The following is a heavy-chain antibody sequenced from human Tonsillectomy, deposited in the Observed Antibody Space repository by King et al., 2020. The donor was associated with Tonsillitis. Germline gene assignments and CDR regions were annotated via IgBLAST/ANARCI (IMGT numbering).Heavy chain of an antibody. CDR1: GFTFSSYS. V-gene: IGHV3-21*01. Sequence: QLVQSGGGLVKPGGSLRLSCAASGFTFSSYSMNWVRQAPGKGLEWVSSISSSSSYIYYADSVKGRFTISRDNAKNSLYLQMNSLRAEDTAVYYCARDGPVRRSSWYWFDPWGQGTLVTVSS. J-gene: IGHJ5*02. CDR2: ISSSSSYI. D-gene: IGHD6-13*01. CDR3: ARDGPVRRSSWYWFDP.